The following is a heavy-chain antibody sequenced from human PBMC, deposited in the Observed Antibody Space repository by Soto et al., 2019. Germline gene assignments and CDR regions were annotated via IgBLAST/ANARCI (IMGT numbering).Heavy chain of an antibody. CDR1: GFTFSSYA. CDR2: ISGSGGST. CDR3: AKDRQWLVPSYYYYGMDV. Sequence: GGSLRLSCAASGFTFSSYAMSWVRQAPGKGLEWVSAISGSGGSTYYADSVKGRFTISRDNAKNTLYLQMNSLRAEDTAVYYRAKDRQWLVPSYYYYGMDVWGQGTTVTVSS. J-gene: IGHJ6*02. V-gene: IGHV3-23*01. D-gene: IGHD6-19*01.